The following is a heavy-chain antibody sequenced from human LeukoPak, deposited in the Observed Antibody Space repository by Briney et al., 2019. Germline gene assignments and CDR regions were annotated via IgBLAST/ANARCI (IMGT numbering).Heavy chain of an antibody. CDR2: ISNSGGNT. D-gene: IGHD6-19*01. V-gene: IGHV3-23*01. J-gene: IGHJ4*02. Sequence: GGSLRLSCAASGFTFSSYAMSWVRQAPEKGLEWVSVISNSGGNTYYADSVKGRFTISRDNSKNTLYVQMNSLRAEDTAVYYCAQGTVAGTPRSFDYWGQGTLVTVSS. CDR1: GFTFSSYA. CDR3: AQGTVAGTPRSFDY.